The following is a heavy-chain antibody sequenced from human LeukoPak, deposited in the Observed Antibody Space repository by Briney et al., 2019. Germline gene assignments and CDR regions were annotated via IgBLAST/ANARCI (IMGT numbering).Heavy chain of an antibody. V-gene: IGHV4-38-2*01. J-gene: IGHJ4*02. Sequence: PSETLSLTCAVSGYSISSGYYWGWIRQPPGKGLEWIGSIYHSGSTHYNPSLKSRVTISVDTSKNQFSLKLISVTAADTAVYYCARVQEWLATDFDYWGQGTLVTVSS. D-gene: IGHD6-19*01. CDR1: GYSISSGYY. CDR3: ARVQEWLATDFDY. CDR2: IYHSGST.